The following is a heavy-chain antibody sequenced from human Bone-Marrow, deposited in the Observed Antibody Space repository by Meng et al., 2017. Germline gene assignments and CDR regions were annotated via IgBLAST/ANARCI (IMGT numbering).Heavy chain of an antibody. J-gene: IGHJ6*02. CDR2: ISWNSGSI. D-gene: IGHD6-19*01. V-gene: IGHV3-9*01. Sequence: SLKISCAASGFTFDDYAMHWVRQAPGKGLEWVSGISWNSGSIGYADSVKGRFTISRDNAKNSLYLQMNSLRAEDTAVYYCARCEVAVAGGYYYYYGMDVWGQGTTVTVSS. CDR3: ARCEVAVAGGYYYYYGMDV. CDR1: GFTFDDYA.